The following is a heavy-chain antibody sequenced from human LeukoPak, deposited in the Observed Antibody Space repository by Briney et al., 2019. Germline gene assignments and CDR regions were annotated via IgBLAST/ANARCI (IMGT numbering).Heavy chain of an antibody. CDR2: IKEDGSDK. Sequence: GGSLRLSCAASGFTFSNYWMTWVRQAPGKGLEWVANIKEDGSDKYYADSVKGRFTISRDNAKKSLYLQMNSLRAEDTAAYYCARDTGYFKFDYWGQGTLVTVSS. CDR1: GFTFSNYW. CDR3: ARDTGYFKFDY. D-gene: IGHD3-9*01. J-gene: IGHJ4*02. V-gene: IGHV3-7*01.